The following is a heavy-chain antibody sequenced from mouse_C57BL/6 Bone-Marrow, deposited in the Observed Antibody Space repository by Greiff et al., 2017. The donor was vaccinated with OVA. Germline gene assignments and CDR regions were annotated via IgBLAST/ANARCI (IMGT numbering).Heavy chain of an antibody. CDR3: ARGAFYYDYDGFAY. Sequence: VQLKESGPGLVKPSQSLSLTCSVTGYSITSGYYWNWIRQFPGNKLEWMGYISYDGSNNYNPSLKNRISITRDTSKNQFFLKLNSVTTEDTATYYCARGAFYYDYDGFAYWGQGTLVTVSA. CDR1: GYSITSGYY. V-gene: IGHV3-6*01. CDR2: ISYDGSN. J-gene: IGHJ3*01. D-gene: IGHD2-4*01.